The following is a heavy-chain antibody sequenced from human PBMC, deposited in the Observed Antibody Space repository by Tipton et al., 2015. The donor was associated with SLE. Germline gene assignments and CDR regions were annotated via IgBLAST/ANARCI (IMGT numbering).Heavy chain of an antibody. Sequence: GSLRLSCAASGFTFYRSAMTWVRQVPGKGLEWIGEIHHSGTTYYNPSLESRVTISVDKSNNHFSLRLNSVTAADTAVYFCAKIEDIRYYLGLDVWGRGTTVTVSS. CDR3: AKIEDIRYYLGLDV. J-gene: IGHJ6*02. CDR2: IHHSGTT. CDR1: GFTFYRSAM. V-gene: IGHV4-4*01. D-gene: IGHD2-15*01.